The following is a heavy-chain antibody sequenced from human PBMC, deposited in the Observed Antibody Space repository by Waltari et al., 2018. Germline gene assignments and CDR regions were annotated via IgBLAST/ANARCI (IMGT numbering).Heavy chain of an antibody. D-gene: IGHD3-3*01. CDR2: IYHSGST. CDR1: GYSISSGYY. J-gene: IGHJ4*02. CDR3: AREGIPTYYDFWSGSFHADY. Sequence: QVQLQESGPGLVKPSETLSLTCTVSGYSISSGYYWGWIRQPPGKGLEWIGSIYHSGSTYYNPSLKSRVTISVDTSKNQFSLKLSSVTAADTAVYYCAREGIPTYYDFWSGSFHADYWGQGTLVTVSS. V-gene: IGHV4-38-2*02.